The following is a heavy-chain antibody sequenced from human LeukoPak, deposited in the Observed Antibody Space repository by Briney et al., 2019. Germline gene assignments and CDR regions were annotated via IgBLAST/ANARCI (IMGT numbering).Heavy chain of an antibody. CDR3: ARTLPMVYYMDV. J-gene: IGHJ6*03. CDR1: GGSISSYY. D-gene: IGHD3-10*01. Sequence: SETLSLTCTVSGGSISSYYWSWIRQPPGKGLEWIGYIYYSGSTNYNPSLKSRVTISVDTSKNQFSLKLSSVTAADTAVYYCARTLPMVYYMDVWGKGTTVTISS. CDR2: IYYSGST. V-gene: IGHV4-59*01.